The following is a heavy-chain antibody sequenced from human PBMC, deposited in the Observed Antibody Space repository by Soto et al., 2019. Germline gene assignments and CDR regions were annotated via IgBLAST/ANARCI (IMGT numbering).Heavy chain of an antibody. V-gene: IGHV3-30*18. CDR3: ANWHEREHAFDI. CDR1: GFNFDNYG. Sequence: GGSLRLSCQASGFNFDNYGMHWVRQAPGKGLEWVAVITYDVHGSFYADSVRGRFTTSSDSSKTTVYLQMNDLRPDDTAVSYCANWHEREHAFDIWGQGTTVTVSS. CDR2: ITYDVHGS. D-gene: IGHD1-1*01. J-gene: IGHJ3*02.